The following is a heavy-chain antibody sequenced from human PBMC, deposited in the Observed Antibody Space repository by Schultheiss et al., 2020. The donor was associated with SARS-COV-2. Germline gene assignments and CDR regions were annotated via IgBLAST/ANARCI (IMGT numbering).Heavy chain of an antibody. CDR1: GFTFSSYG. Sequence: GGSLRLSCAASGFTFSSYGMHWVRQAPGKGLEWVAVISYDGSNKYYADSVKGRFTISRDNSKNTLYLQMNSLRAEDTAVYYCARGGYSYGSTRTYYYYGMDVWGQGTTVTVSS. J-gene: IGHJ6*02. V-gene: IGHV3-30*03. CDR2: ISYDGSNK. D-gene: IGHD5-18*01. CDR3: ARGGYSYGSTRTYYYYGMDV.